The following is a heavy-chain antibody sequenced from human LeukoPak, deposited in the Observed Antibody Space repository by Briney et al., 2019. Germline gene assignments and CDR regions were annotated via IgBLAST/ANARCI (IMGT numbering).Heavy chain of an antibody. V-gene: IGHV4-4*07. CDR3: VRGDWDSSWPYFDF. D-gene: IGHD6-13*01. CDR1: GGSISSHQ. J-gene: IGHJ4*02. Sequence: NPSETLSLTCTVSGGSISSHQWSWIRQPAGKGLEWIGRIYTSGNTNYNPSLKSRVTISVDTSKNQFSLKLNSVTAADTAVYYCVRGDWDSSWPYFDFWGQGTLVTVSS. CDR2: IYTSGNT.